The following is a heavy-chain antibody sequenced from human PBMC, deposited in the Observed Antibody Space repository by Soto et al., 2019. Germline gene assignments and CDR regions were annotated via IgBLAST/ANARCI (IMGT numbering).Heavy chain of an antibody. CDR2: ISDDGSNK. D-gene: IGHD2-15*01. CDR1: GFTFISYG. CDR3: ANLPVLGSCSGGSCYRMGPY. Sequence: PGGSLRLSCAASGFTFISYGMHWVRQAPGKGLEWVAVISDDGSNKYYADSVKGRFTISRDNSKNTLYLQMNSLRAEDTAVYYCANLPVLGSCSGGSCYRMGPYWGQGTLVTVSS. J-gene: IGHJ4*02. V-gene: IGHV3-30*18.